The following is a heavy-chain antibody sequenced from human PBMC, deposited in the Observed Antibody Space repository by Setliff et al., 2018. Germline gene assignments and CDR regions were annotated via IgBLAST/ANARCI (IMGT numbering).Heavy chain of an antibody. J-gene: IGHJ4*02. CDR2: ISAYNSNK. CDR1: GYTFTSYD. Sequence: GASVKVSCKTSGYTFTSYDITWVRQAPGHGLEWMGWISAYNSNKKFAQKLQGRVTMTTDTSTSTVYMELRSLRVDDTAFYYCARAPSVELVTIRTNSWFTYWGQGTLVTVSS. V-gene: IGHV1-18*01. CDR3: ARAPSVELVTIRTNSWFTY. D-gene: IGHD5-18*01.